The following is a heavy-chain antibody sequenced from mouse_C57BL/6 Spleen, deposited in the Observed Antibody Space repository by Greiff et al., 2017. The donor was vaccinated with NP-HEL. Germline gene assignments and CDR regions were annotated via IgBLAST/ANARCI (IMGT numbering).Heavy chain of an antibody. CDR1: GYTFTSYG. Sequence: VQLKESGAELARPGASVKLSCKASGYTFTSYGISWVKQRTGQGLEWIGEIYPRSGNTYYNEKFKGKATLTADKSSSTAYMELRSLTSEDSAVYFCARDSSGLGDYWGQGTTLTVSS. CDR3: ARDSSGLGDY. D-gene: IGHD3-2*02. V-gene: IGHV1-81*01. CDR2: IYPRSGNT. J-gene: IGHJ2*01.